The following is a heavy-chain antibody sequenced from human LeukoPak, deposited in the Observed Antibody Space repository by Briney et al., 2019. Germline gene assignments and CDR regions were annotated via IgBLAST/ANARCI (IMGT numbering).Heavy chain of an antibody. Sequence: PSETLSLTCTVSGGSINNGGYYWSWIRQPPGKGLEWIGYIYYSGSTNYNPSLKSRVTISVDTSKNQFSLKLSSVTAADTAVYYCARVDYGDYATDYWGQGTLVTVSS. V-gene: IGHV4-61*08. CDR2: IYYSGST. CDR3: ARVDYGDYATDY. D-gene: IGHD4-17*01. CDR1: GGSINNGGYY. J-gene: IGHJ4*02.